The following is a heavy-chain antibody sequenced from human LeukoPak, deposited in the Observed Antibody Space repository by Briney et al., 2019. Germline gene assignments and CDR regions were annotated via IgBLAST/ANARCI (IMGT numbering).Heavy chain of an antibody. CDR1: GFTFKNYA. Sequence: GGSLRLTCVASGFTFKNYALSWVRQTPDKGLDWVAVLSGGGRSSSYAKSVEGRFTIARDNSKNMLFLQMHSLRVDDTAVYDCAKDHHDNSGTPEYFQDWGQGTLVTVSS. CDR2: LSGGGRSS. J-gene: IGHJ1*01. D-gene: IGHD3-22*01. CDR3: AKDHHDNSGTPEYFQD. V-gene: IGHV3-23*01.